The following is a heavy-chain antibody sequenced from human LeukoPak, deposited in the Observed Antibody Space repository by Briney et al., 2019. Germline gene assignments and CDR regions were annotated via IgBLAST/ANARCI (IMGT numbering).Heavy chain of an antibody. J-gene: IGHJ4*02. D-gene: IGHD1-26*01. V-gene: IGHV1-2*02. CDR2: INPNSGGT. Sequence: ASVKVSCKASGYTFTGYYIHWARQAPGQGLEWMGWINPNSGGTNSAQKFQGRVTMTRDTSISTAYMELSRLRSDDTAVYYCARPYSGSYLFDCWGQGTLVTVSS. CDR3: ARPYSGSYLFDC. CDR1: GYTFTGYY.